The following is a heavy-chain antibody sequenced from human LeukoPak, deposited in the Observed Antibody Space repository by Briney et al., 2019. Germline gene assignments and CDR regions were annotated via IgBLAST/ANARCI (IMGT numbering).Heavy chain of an antibody. D-gene: IGHD1/OR15-1a*01. Sequence: SETLSLTCTVSGYSISSGYYWGWIRQPPGKGLEWIGNIYPTGSTYYNPSLKSRVTISLDTSKNQFSLKMTSVTAADTAVYYCARVSGLNNFDYWSQGTLVTVSS. V-gene: IGHV4-38-2*02. CDR2: IYPTGST. CDR1: GYSISSGYY. J-gene: IGHJ4*02. CDR3: ARVSGLNNFDY.